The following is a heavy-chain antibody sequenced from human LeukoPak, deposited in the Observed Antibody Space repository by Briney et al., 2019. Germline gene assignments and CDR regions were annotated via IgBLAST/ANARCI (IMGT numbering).Heavy chain of an antibody. CDR2: ISYVGSNK. CDR1: GLPFSSYA. Sequence: GRSLRLSCAASGLPFSSYAMHWVRQAPGKGLEWVAVISYVGSNKYYADSVKGRFTISRDNSKNTLYLQMNSLSAEDTAVYYCARAAPFGEIDYWGQGTLVTVSS. V-gene: IGHV3-30*04. J-gene: IGHJ4*02. D-gene: IGHD3-16*01. CDR3: ARAAPFGEIDY.